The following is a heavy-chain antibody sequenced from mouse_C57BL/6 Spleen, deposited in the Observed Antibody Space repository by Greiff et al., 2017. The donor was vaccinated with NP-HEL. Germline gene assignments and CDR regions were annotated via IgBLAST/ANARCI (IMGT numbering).Heavy chain of an antibody. CDR2: IDPETGGT. V-gene: IGHV1-15*01. CDR3: TATWTYYAMDY. CDR1: GYTFTDYE. J-gene: IGHJ4*01. D-gene: IGHD6-1*01. Sequence: VQLQQSGAELVRPGASVTLSCKASGYTFTDYEMHWVKQTPVHGLEWIGAIDPETGGTASNQKFKGKAILTADKSSSTAYMELRSLTSEDSAVYYCTATWTYYAMDYWGQGTSVTVSS.